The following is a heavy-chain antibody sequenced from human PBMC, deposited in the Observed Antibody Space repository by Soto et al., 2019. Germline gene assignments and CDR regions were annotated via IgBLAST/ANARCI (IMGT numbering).Heavy chain of an antibody. CDR3: AKGYCSSTSCSFDY. CDR2: ISGTGDTT. D-gene: IGHD2-2*01. Sequence: GSLRLSCAASGFTFTNFAMNWVRQAPGKGLEWVSVISGTGDTTYNADSVKGRFTISRDNSMNTAFLQMNSLRAEDTALYYCAKGYCSSTSCSFDYWGQGTLVTVSS. CDR1: GFTFTNFA. J-gene: IGHJ4*02. V-gene: IGHV3-23*01.